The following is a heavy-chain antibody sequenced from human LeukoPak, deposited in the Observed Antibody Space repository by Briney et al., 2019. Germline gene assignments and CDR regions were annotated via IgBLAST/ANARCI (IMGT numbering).Heavy chain of an antibody. CDR3: AKGGAPSTVVRGGFDY. CDR2: ISYGGDGT. V-gene: IGHV3-23*01. D-gene: IGHD4-23*01. Sequence: PGGSLRLSCAASGFTVITNDMTWVRQAPGKGLEWVSTISYGGDGTFYAESVKGRFTVSRDNSNLYLQMNSLRVDDTAVYYCAKGGAPSTVVRGGFDYWGQGTLVTVSS. CDR1: GFTVITND. J-gene: IGHJ4*02.